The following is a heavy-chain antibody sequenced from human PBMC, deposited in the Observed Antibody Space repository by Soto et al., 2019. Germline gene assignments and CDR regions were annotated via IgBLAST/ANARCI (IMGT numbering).Heavy chain of an antibody. CDR1: GGSISNYY. Sequence: LSLTCTVSGGSISNYYWSWIRQPAGKGLEWIGRIYTGGSTNYNPSLKSRVTMSTDTSKNQFSLRLTSVTAADTAVYYCARASVGPPGGGSWIMPFDYWGQGALVTVSS. D-gene: IGHD2-15*01. CDR3: ARASVGPPGGGSWIMPFDY. CDR2: IYTGGST. J-gene: IGHJ4*02. V-gene: IGHV4-4*07.